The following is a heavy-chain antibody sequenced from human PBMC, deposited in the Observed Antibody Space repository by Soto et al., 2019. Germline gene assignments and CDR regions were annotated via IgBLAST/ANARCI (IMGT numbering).Heavy chain of an antibody. V-gene: IGHV4-4*02. J-gene: IGHJ3*02. Sequence: QVQLQESGPGLVKPSGTLSLTCAVSGGSISSSNWWSWVRQPPGKGLEWIGEIYHSGSTNYNPSLQSRVTISVDKSKNQFSLKLSSVTAADTAVYYCARDPLYCSGGSCYRDAFDIWGQGTMVTVSS. D-gene: IGHD2-15*01. CDR3: ARDPLYCSGGSCYRDAFDI. CDR1: GGSISSSNW. CDR2: IYHSGST.